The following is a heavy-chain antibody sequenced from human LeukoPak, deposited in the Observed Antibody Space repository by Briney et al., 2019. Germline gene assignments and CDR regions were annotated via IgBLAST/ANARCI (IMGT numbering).Heavy chain of an antibody. CDR1: GFTFSSYA. D-gene: IGHD3-10*01. CDR2: ISGSGGST. Sequence: PGGSLRLSCAASGFTFSSYAMSWVRQAPGKGLEWVSAISGSGGSTYYADSVKGRFTTSRDNSKNTLYLQMNSLRAEDTAVYYCAKVPYGSGSYYYFDYWGQGTLVTVSS. CDR3: AKVPYGSGSYYYFDY. J-gene: IGHJ4*02. V-gene: IGHV3-23*01.